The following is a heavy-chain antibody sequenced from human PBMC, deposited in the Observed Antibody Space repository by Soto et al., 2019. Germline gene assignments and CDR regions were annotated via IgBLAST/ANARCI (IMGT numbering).Heavy chain of an antibody. CDR2: ISAYNGNT. CDR1: GYTFTSYG. J-gene: IGHJ4*02. V-gene: IGHV1-18*01. D-gene: IGHD4-17*01. Sequence: EASVKVSCKASGYTFTSYGISWVRQAPGQGLEWMGWISAYNGNTNYAQKLQGRVTMTTDTSTSTAYMELRSLRSDDTAVYYCARDPSDHGDYLFDYWGQGTLVTVSS. CDR3: ARDPSDHGDYLFDY.